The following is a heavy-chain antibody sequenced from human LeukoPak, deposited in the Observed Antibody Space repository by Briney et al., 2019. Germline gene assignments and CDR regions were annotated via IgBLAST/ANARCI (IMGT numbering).Heavy chain of an antibody. CDR3: ARAGVVGGTTTLDF. V-gene: IGHV4-61*02. Sequence: SESLSLTGTVSGGSISSGSYYWGWIRLPAGKGLEWIGRIYTSGCTNYNPSLKSRVTISVDTSKNQFSLNLSPVTEGDTAVYCCARAGVVGGTTTLDFSGQGNLVTVSS. CDR2: IYTSGCT. J-gene: IGHJ4*02. CDR1: GGSISSGSYY. D-gene: IGHD1-26*01.